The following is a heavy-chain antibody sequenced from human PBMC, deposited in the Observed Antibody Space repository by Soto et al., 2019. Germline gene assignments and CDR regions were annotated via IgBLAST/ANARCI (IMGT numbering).Heavy chain of an antibody. CDR1: GGSISSSSYY. CDR3: ARQTYDDILTGYYNVLDAFDI. Sequence: SETLSLTCTVSGGSISSSSYYWGWIRQPPGKGLEWIGSIYYSGSTYYNPSLKSRVTISVDTSKNQFSLKLSSVTAADTAVYYCARQTYDDILTGYYNVLDAFDIWGQGTMVTVSS. D-gene: IGHD3-9*01. J-gene: IGHJ3*02. V-gene: IGHV4-39*01. CDR2: IYYSGST.